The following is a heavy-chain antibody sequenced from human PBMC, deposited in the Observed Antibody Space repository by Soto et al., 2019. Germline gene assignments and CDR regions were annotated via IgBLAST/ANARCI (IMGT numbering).Heavy chain of an antibody. CDR1: GYTFTDHA. CDR3: AKRTGRYFDS. V-gene: IGHV1-3*01. D-gene: IGHD1-1*01. J-gene: IGHJ4*02. Sequence: QAQLVQSGPEVRKSGASVKIACKASGYTFTDHAVHWVRQASGQGLEWIGWINVGNGNRKYSQTLQGRVTISRDTSASTAYMELNSLESKDTAVYYCAKRTGRYFDSWGQGSLVTVSS. CDR2: INVGNGNR.